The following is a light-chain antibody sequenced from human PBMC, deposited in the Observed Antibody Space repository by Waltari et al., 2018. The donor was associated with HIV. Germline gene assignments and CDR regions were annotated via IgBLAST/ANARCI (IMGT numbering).Light chain of an antibody. V-gene: IGKV1-39*01. J-gene: IGKJ4*01. Sequence: DIQLTQSPSSLSASVGDRVTITCRASQTIKSFLNWYQQKPGKATRLLIYAASSLQSGVPSRFSGSQSGTDYTLSISSLQPEVLGTYYCQQSHSNPLSFGGGTKLEIK. CDR3: QQSHSNPLS. CDR1: QTIKSF. CDR2: AAS.